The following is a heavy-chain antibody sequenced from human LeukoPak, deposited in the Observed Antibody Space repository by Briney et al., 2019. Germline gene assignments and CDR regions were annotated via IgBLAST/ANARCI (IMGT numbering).Heavy chain of an antibody. CDR3: ARRPVGGTSPFDY. CDR2: IYTCGST. Sequence: PSETLSLTCTVSGGSISSYYWSWIRQPPGKGLEWIGYIYTCGSTNYNPSLKSRVTISVDTSKNQFSLKLSSVTAADTAVYYCARRPVGGTSPFDYWGQGTLVTVSS. CDR1: GGSISSYY. J-gene: IGHJ4*02. V-gene: IGHV4-4*09. D-gene: IGHD4-23*01.